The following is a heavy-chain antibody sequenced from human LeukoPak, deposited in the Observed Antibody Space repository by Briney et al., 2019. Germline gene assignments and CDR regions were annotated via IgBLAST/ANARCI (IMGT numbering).Heavy chain of an antibody. CDR3: ASNTYYYGSGSYDN. D-gene: IGHD3-10*01. Sequence: ASVKVSCKASGYTFTGYYMHWVRQAPGHGLEWMGWINPNSGGTNYAQKFQGRVTMTRDTSISTAYMELSRLRSDDTAVYYCASNTYYYGSGSYDNWGQGTLVTVSS. V-gene: IGHV1-2*02. J-gene: IGHJ4*02. CDR1: GYTFTGYY. CDR2: INPNSGGT.